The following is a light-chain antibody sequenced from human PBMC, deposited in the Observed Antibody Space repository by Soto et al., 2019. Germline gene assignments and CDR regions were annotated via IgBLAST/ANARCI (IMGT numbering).Light chain of an antibody. CDR3: QQYGSSPRGT. CDR2: GAS. V-gene: IGKV3-20*01. CDR1: QSVSSTF. Sequence: EIVLTQSPGTLSLSPGDRATLSCRASQSVSSTFFAWYQQKPGQAPRLLMFGASNRATGIPDRLSGSGSGTDFTLTISRLEPEDFAVYYCQQYGSSPRGTFGQGTKVEIK. J-gene: IGKJ1*01.